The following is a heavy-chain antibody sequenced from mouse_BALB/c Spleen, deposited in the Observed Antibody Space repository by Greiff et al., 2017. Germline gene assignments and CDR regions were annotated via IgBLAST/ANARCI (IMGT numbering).Heavy chain of an antibody. CDR1: GFTFSSYA. D-gene: IGHD2-4*01. Sequence: DVKLQESGGGLVKPGGSLKLSCAASGFTFSSYAMSWVRQTPEKRLEWVASISSGGSTYYPDSVKGRFTISRDNARNILYLQMSSLRSEDTAMYYCARIPIYYDYDGAMDYWGQGTSVTVSS. J-gene: IGHJ4*01. CDR2: ISSGGST. CDR3: ARIPIYYDYDGAMDY. V-gene: IGHV5-6-5*01.